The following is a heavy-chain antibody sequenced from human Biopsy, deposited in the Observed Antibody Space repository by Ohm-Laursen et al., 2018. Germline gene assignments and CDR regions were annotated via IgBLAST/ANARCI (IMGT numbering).Heavy chain of an antibody. Sequence: SLRLSCTASGFVVSGTQMSWVRQAPGKGLEWVSVTFESGDTTHYGDSVKGRFSVSRDNSKSTLYLQMNSLRAEDTAVYYCAKTLGDSYGSRYFGYWGQGTLVIVSS. J-gene: IGHJ4*02. V-gene: IGHV3-53*05. CDR2: TFESGDTT. CDR3: AKTLGDSYGSRYFGY. D-gene: IGHD5-18*01. CDR1: GFVVSGTQ.